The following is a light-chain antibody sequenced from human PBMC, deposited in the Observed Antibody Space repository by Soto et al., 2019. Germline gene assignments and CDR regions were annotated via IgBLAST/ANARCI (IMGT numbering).Light chain of an antibody. CDR2: DVS. CDR3: SSYAGNHIV. V-gene: IGLV2-8*01. J-gene: IGLJ1*01. CDR1: SSDVGGYNY. Sequence: QSLLTQPPSASGSPGQSVTISCTGTSSDVGGYNYVSWYQQHPGKAPKLMIYDVSKRPSGVPDRFSGSKSGNTASLTVSGLQAEDEADYYCSSYAGNHIVFGTGTKLTVL.